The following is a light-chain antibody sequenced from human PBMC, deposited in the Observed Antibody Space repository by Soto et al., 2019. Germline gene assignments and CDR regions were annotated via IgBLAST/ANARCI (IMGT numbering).Light chain of an antibody. J-gene: IGKJ1*01. CDR1: ESISNN. CDR2: AAS. CDR3: QQTYSTPRGA. Sequence: DIQMTQSPSSLSASVGDRVTITCRASESISNNLNWYQQKPGKAPKLLIYAASTLQSGVPSRFSGGGSGTDFTLTIGSLHPEDFTTYYCQQTYSTPRGAFGQGTKVEIK. V-gene: IGKV1-39*01.